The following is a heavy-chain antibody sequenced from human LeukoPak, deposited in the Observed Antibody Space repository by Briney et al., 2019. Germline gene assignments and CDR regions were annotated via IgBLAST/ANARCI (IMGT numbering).Heavy chain of an antibody. CDR1: GYTFTGYY. CDR3: ARIGGSALN. J-gene: IGHJ4*02. CDR2: INPNSGDT. D-gene: IGHD3-10*01. V-gene: IGHV1-2*02. Sequence: ASVKVSCKASGYTFTGYYMHGVRQAPGQGGEWMGWINPNSGDTNYAQKFQGRVTMTTDTSNNTAYMELNSLTSDDTAVYYCARIGGSALNWGQGTLVTVSS.